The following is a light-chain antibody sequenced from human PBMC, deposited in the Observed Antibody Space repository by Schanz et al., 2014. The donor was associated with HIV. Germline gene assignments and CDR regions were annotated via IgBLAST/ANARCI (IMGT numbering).Light chain of an antibody. J-gene: IGKJ1*01. V-gene: IGKV3-20*01. CDR1: QSVSSSY. CDR3: QQYGSSPT. CDR2: GAS. Sequence: EIVLTQSPGTLSLSPGERATLSCRASQSVSSSYLAWYQQKPGQSPRLLIYGASNRATGIPDRFSGSGSGTDFTLTSSRLEPEDFAVYYCQQYGSSPTFGQGTRVEIK.